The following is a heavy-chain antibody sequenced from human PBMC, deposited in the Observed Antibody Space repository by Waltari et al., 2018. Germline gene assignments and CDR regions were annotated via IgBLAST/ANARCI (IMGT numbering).Heavy chain of an antibody. J-gene: IGHJ3*02. V-gene: IGHV4-59*01. CDR3: ARAPSIAARPDAFDI. CDR1: GGSISSYY. D-gene: IGHD6-6*01. Sequence: QVQLQESGPGLVKPSETLSLTCTVSGGSISSYYWSWIRQPPGKGLEWIGYIYYSGSTNYSPSLNSRVTISVDTSKNQCSLKLSSVTAADTAVYYCARAPSIAARPDAFDIWGQGTMVTVSS. CDR2: IYYSGST.